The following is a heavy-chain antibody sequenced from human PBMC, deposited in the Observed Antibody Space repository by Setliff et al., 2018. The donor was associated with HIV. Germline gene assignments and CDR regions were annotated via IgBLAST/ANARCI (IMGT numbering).Heavy chain of an antibody. J-gene: IGHJ6*03. Sequence: SETLSLTCAVYGGSFSGYYWTWIRQPPGKGLEWIGEITHSGSTNYNPSLETRVTISVDTSKNQFSLKLSSVTAADTAAYYCAKGVAGLQYYYYYMDVWGKGTTVTVSS. CDR2: ITHSGST. V-gene: IGHV4-34*01. D-gene: IGHD6-19*01. CDR3: AKGVAGLQYYYYYMDV. CDR1: GGSFSGYY.